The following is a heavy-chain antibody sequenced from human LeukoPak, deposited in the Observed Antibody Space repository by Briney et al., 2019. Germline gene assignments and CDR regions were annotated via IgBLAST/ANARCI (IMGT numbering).Heavy chain of an antibody. V-gene: IGHV3-30*04. J-gene: IGHJ4*02. CDR2: ISYDGSNK. D-gene: IGHD2-2*01. CDR3: ARAFWYQYYFDY. CDR1: GFTFSSYA. Sequence: GSLRLSCAASGFTFSSYAMHWVRQAPGKGLEWVAVISYDGSNKYYADSVKGRFTISRDNSKNTLYLQMNSLRAEDTAVYYCARAFWYQYYFDYWGQGTLVTVSS.